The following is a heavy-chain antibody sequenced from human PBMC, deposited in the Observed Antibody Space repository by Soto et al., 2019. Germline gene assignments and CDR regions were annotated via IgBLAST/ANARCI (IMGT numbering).Heavy chain of an antibody. D-gene: IGHD2-15*01. CDR1: GGSISSYY. J-gene: IGHJ3*02. CDR2: IYYSGST. V-gene: IGHV4-59*08. Sequence: SETLSLTCTVSGGSISSYYWSWIRQPPGKGLEWIGYIYYSGSTNYNPSLKSRVTISVDTSKNQFSLKLSSVTAADTAVYYCASHKYCSGGSCYSNAFDIWGQGTMVTVSS. CDR3: ASHKYCSGGSCYSNAFDI.